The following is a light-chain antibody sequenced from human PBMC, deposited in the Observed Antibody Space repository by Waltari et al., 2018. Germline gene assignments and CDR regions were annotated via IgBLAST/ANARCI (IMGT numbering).Light chain of an antibody. Sequence: EIVMTQSPATLSVSPGEGATLSCRASQNINSNLAWYQQQPGQTPRLLIYGASTRATGIPARFSGSGSGTEFTLTISSLQSEDFALYYCQQYNNWPPWTFGQGTKVEIK. J-gene: IGKJ1*01. CDR1: QNINSN. CDR3: QQYNNWPPWT. CDR2: GAS. V-gene: IGKV3D-15*01.